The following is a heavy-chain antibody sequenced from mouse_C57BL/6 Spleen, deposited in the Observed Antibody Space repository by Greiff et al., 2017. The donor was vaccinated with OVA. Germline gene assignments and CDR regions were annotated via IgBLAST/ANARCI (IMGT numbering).Heavy chain of an antibody. Sequence: QVQLQQSGAELVKPGASVKLSCKASGYTFTSYWMHWVKQRPGQGLEWIGMIHPNSGSTNYNEKFKSKATLTVDKSSSTAYMQLSSLTSEDSAVYYCAREGVDSSGYNFDYWGQGTTLTVSS. CDR1: GYTFTSYW. CDR2: IHPNSGST. V-gene: IGHV1-64*01. J-gene: IGHJ2*01. D-gene: IGHD3-2*02. CDR3: AREGVDSSGYNFDY.